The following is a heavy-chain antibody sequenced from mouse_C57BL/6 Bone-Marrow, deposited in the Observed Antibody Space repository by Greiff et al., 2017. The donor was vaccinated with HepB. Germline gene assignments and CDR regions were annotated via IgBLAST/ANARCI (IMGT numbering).Heavy chain of an antibody. CDR2: IYPGSGST. J-gene: IGHJ4*01. CDR3: ARKTSYYSNYYYAMDY. D-gene: IGHD2-5*01. Sequence: VQLQQPGAELVKPGASVKMSCKASGYTFTSYWITWVKQRPGQGLEWIGDIYPGSGSTNYNEKFKSKATLTVDTSSSTAYMQLSSLTSEDSAVYYCARKTSYYSNYYYAMDYWGQGTSVTVSS. V-gene: IGHV1-55*01. CDR1: GYTFTSYW.